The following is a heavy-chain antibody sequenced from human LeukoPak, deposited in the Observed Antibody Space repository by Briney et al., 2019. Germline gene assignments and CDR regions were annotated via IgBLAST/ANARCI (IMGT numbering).Heavy chain of an antibody. J-gene: IGHJ5*02. Sequence: SETLSLTCTVSGGSISSGGYYWSWIRQHPGKGLEWIGYIYYSGSTYYNPSLKSRVTISVDTSKNQFSLKLSSVTAADTAVYYCARETAAAGRANWFDPWGQGTLVTVSS. CDR2: IYYSGST. V-gene: IGHV4-61*08. CDR1: GGSISSGGYY. D-gene: IGHD6-13*01. CDR3: ARETAAAGRANWFDP.